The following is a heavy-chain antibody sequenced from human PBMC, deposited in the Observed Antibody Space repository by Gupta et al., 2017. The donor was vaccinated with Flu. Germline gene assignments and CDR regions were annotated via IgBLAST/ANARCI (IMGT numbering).Heavy chain of an antibody. D-gene: IGHD6-6*01. CDR1: GFTFTNYW. CDR2: VKGDGSKT. Sequence: EVQLVASGGGLVQPGGSLRLSCAASGFTFTNYWIHWVRQAPGKGLVWVSRVKGDGSKTDYADSVRGRFTISRDNAENTVYLQMNTLSAEDTGLYYCARGLVGRYGMDVWGQGTTVTVSS. CDR3: ARGLVGRYGMDV. J-gene: IGHJ6*02. V-gene: IGHV3-74*01.